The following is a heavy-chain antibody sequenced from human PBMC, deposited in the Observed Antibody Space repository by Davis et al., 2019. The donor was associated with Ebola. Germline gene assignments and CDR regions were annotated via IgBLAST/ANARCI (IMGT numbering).Heavy chain of an antibody. V-gene: IGHV3-7*03. J-gene: IGHJ4*02. CDR3: AKIVSGY. Sequence: PGRSLRLSCAASGLTFGSLGMSWVRQAPGKGLEWVATIKKDGIQKYYVDSVKGRFIISRDNAKNLLYLQMNSLRDDDTAVYYCAKIVSGYWGQGTLVTVSS. D-gene: IGHD2/OR15-2a*01. CDR1: GLTFGSLG. CDR2: IKKDGIQK.